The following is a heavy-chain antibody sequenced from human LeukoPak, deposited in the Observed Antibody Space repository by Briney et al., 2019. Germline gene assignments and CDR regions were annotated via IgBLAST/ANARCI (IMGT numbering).Heavy chain of an antibody. V-gene: IGHV3-64*01. CDR2: ITSSGSST. Sequence: PGGSLRLSCLASGFIFYSYAMHWVRQAPGRGLEYVAAITSSGSSTFHANSVKGRFTISRDNSKNTLYLQMNSPRAEDTAVYYCAKDCNAVTRSYFDYWGQGTLVTVSS. D-gene: IGHD4-17*01. J-gene: IGHJ4*02. CDR1: GFIFYSYA. CDR3: AKDCNAVTRSYFDY.